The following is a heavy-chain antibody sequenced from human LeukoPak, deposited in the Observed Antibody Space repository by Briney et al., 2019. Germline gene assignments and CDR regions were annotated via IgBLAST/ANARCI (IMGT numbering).Heavy chain of an antibody. CDR1: GFTFDDYA. Sequence: GRSLRLSCAASGFTFDDYAMHWVRQAPGKGLEWVSGISWNSGSIGYADSVKGRFTISRDNAKNTLYLQMNSLRAEDTAVYYCAKLPAYSSGSYRVDYWGQGTLVTVSS. CDR2: ISWNSGSI. J-gene: IGHJ4*02. V-gene: IGHV3-9*01. CDR3: AKLPAYSSGSYRVDY. D-gene: IGHD3-10*01.